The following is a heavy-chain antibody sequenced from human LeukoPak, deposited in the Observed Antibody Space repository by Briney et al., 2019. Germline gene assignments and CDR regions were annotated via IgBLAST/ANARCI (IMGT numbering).Heavy chain of an antibody. CDR3: ARGENNYGYYYFDY. CDR2: ISSSSSYI. Sequence: PGGSLRLSCAASGFTFSIYAMSWVRQAPGKGLEWVSSISSSSSYIYYADSVKGRFTISRDNAKNSLYLQMNSLRAEDTAVYYCARGENNYGYYYFDYWGQGTLVTVSS. CDR1: GFTFSIYA. D-gene: IGHD5-18*01. V-gene: IGHV3-21*01. J-gene: IGHJ4*02.